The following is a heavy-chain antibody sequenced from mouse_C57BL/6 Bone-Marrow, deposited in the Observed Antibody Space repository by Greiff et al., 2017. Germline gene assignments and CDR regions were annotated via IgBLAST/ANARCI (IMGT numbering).Heavy chain of an antibody. V-gene: IGHV5-16*01. CDR3: ARDRASKGGAMDY. Sequence: EVKLVESEGGLVQPGSSMKLSCTASGFTFSDYYMAWVRQVPEKGLEWVANINYDGSSTYYLDSLKSRFIISGDNAKNILYLQMSSLKSEDTATYYCARDRASKGGAMDYWGQGTSVTVSS. D-gene: IGHD3-3*01. J-gene: IGHJ4*01. CDR2: INYDGSST. CDR1: GFTFSDYY.